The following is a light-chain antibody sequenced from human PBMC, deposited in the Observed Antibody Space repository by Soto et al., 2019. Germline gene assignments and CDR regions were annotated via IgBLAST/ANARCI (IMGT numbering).Light chain of an antibody. CDR3: QHYSTYPWT. Sequence: DIQMTQSPSTLSASVGDRVTITCRASQSISTWLTWYQQKPGKAPKVLIYGASSLESGVPSRFSGSGSGTEFTITITSLQPGDSATYYCQHYSTYPWTFGQGTTVDIK. J-gene: IGKJ1*01. CDR2: GAS. CDR1: QSISTW. V-gene: IGKV1-5*01.